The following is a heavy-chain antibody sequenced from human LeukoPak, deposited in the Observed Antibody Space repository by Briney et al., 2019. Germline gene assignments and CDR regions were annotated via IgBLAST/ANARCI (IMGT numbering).Heavy chain of an antibody. V-gene: IGHV1-24*01. CDR1: GYTLTELS. CDR3: ATDPVGYCSGNGCNSVDY. D-gene: IGHD2-15*01. J-gene: IGHJ4*02. Sequence: GASVKVSCKVSGYTLTELSMHWVRQAPGKGLEWMGGLDPEDGETVYAQKFQGRLTMTEDTSTDTAYMELSSLRSNDTAVYYCATDPVGYCSGNGCNSVDYWGQGTLVTVSS. CDR2: LDPEDGET.